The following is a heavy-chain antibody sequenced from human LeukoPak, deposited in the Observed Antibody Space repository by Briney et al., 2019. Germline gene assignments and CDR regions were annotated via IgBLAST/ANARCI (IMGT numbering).Heavy chain of an antibody. CDR1: GGSISSGDYY. CDR2: IYYSGST. J-gene: IGHJ4*02. CDR3: ARRRVDDYVWGSSFDY. Sequence: PSETLSLTCTVSGGSISSGDYYWSWIRQPPGKGLEWIGYIYYSGSTYYNPSLKSRVTISVDTSKNQFSLKLSSVTAADTAVYYCARRRVDDYVWGSSFDYWGQGTLVTV. V-gene: IGHV4-30-4*01. D-gene: IGHD3-16*01.